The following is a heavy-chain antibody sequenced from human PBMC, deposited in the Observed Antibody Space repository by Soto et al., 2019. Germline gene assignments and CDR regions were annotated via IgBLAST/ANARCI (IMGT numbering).Heavy chain of an antibody. D-gene: IGHD5-18*01. CDR2: IYHSGST. J-gene: IGHJ4*02. V-gene: IGHV4-4*02. CDR3: ARHPRDTTMMRGYFDY. CDR1: GDSISSNYW. Sequence: PSETLSLTCAVSGDSISSNYWWSWVRQPPGKGLEWIGEIYHSGSTNYNPSLKSRVTISVDKSKNQFSLKLTSVTAADTAVYYCARHPRDTTMMRGYFDYWGQGTLVTVSS.